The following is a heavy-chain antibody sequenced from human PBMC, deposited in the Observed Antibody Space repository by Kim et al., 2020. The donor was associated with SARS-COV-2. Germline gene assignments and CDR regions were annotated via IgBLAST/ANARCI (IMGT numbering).Heavy chain of an antibody. V-gene: IGHV3-20*04. Sequence: GGSLRLSCAASGFTFDDYGMSWVRQAPGKGLEWVSGINWNGGSTGYADSVKGRFTSPKANPKNSLYLQWNSLRAGEPALYYCAGKLAANYTNNYYMN. CDR1: GFTFDDYG. CDR3: AGKLAANYTNNYYMN. D-gene: IGHD2-15*01. J-gene: IGHJ6*03. CDR2: INWNGGST.